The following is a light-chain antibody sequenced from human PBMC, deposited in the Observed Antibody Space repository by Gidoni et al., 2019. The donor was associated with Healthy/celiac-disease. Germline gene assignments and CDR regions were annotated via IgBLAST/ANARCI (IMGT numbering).Light chain of an antibody. CDR1: SSDVGGYNY. CDR2: EVS. J-gene: IGLJ2*01. CDR3: SSYAGSNNLG. V-gene: IGLV2-8*01. Sequence: LTQPPSASGSPGQSVTISCTGTSSDVGGYNYVSWYQQHPGKAPKLMIYEVSKRPAGVPDRFSGSKSGNTASLTVSGLQAEDEADYYCSSYAGSNNLGFGGGTKLTVL.